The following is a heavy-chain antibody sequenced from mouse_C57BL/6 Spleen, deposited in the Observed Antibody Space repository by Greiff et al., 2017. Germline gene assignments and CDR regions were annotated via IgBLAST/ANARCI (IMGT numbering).Heavy chain of an antibody. CDR3: TRIDTVVATPFAY. J-gene: IGHJ3*01. Sequence: QVQLKQSGAELVRPGASVTLSCKASGYTFTDYEMHWVQQTPVHGLEWIGAIDPETGGTAYNQKFKGKAILTADKSSSTAYMELRSLTSEDSAVYYCTRIDTVVATPFAYWGQGTLVTVSA. CDR1: GYTFTDYE. CDR2: IDPETGGT. V-gene: IGHV1-15*01. D-gene: IGHD1-1*01.